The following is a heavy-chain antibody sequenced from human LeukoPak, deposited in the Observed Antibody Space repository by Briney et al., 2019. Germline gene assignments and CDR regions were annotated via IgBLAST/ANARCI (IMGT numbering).Heavy chain of an antibody. J-gene: IGHJ4*02. CDR2: IWYDGSNK. CDR1: GFTFSSYG. D-gene: IGHD3-22*01. CDR3: AKMGHSSGH. V-gene: IGHV3-33*06. Sequence: PGRSLRLSCAASGFTFSSYGMHWVRQAPAKGLEWVAVIWYDGSNKYYADSVKGRFTISRDNSKNTLYLQMKSLRAEDTAVYYCAKMGHSSGHWGQGTLVTVSS.